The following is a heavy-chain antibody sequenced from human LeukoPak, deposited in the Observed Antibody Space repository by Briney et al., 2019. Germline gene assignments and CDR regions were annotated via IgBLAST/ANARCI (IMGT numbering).Heavy chain of an antibody. Sequence: SETLSLTCAVYGGSFSGYYWSWIRQPPGKGLDWIGVIRHGGSTNYNPSLKSRVTISVDTSNQQFSLKLSSVTAADTAVYYCARAAYSSSWSVDYWGQGTLVTVSS. D-gene: IGHD6-13*01. CDR3: ARAAYSSSWSVDY. J-gene: IGHJ4*02. V-gene: IGHV4-34*01. CDR1: GGSFSGYY. CDR2: IRHGGST.